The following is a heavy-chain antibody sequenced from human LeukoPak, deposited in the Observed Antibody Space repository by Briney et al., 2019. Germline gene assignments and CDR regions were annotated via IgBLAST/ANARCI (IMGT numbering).Heavy chain of an antibody. D-gene: IGHD3-22*01. J-gene: IGHJ4*02. CDR2: IIPIFGTA. CDR3: ARGPYDSSGYFFDY. V-gene: IGHV1-69*13. CDR1: GGTFSSSA. Sequence: GASVKVSCKASGGTFSSSAISWVRQAPGQGLEWMGAIIPIFGTANYAQKFQGRVTITADESTSTAYMELSSLRSEDTAVYYCARGPYDSSGYFFDYWGQVTLVTVSS.